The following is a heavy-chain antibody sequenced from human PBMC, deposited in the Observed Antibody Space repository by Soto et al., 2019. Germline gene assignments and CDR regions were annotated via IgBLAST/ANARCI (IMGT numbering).Heavy chain of an antibody. V-gene: IGHV4-4*02. CDR3: AKSHLLTL. J-gene: IGHJ1*01. Sequence: SETLSLTCTVSGASISNTEWWHWVRHPPGKGLEWIGEGHHSGDTNYNTSLKSRVTMSVDKSKNQFSLMLTSVTAADTAVDYFAKSHLLTLWGQGILGTRSS. CDR1: GASISNTEW. CDR2: GHHSGDT.